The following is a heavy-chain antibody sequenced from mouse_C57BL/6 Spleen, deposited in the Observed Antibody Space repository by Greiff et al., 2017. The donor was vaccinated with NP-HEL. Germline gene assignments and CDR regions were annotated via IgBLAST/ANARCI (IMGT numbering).Heavy chain of an antibody. J-gene: IGHJ4*01. CDR2: INPNNGGT. CDR1: GYTFTDYY. Sequence: EVKLQQSGPELVKPGASVKISCKASGYTFTDYYMNWVKQSHGKSLEWIGDINPNNGGTSYNQKFKGKATLTVDKSSSTAYMELRSLTSEDSAVYYCARGMVTTTYAMDYWGQGTSVTVSS. D-gene: IGHD2-2*01. V-gene: IGHV1-26*01. CDR3: ARGMVTTTYAMDY.